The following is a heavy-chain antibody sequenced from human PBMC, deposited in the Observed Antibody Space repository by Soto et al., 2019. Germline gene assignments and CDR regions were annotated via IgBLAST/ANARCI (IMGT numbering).Heavy chain of an antibody. CDR2: IIPIFGTA. CDR1: GGTFSSYA. J-gene: IGHJ4*02. Sequence: SVKFSCKSSGGTFSSYAISWVRQAPGQGLEWMGGIIPIFGTANYAQKFQGRVTITADESTSTAYMELSSLRSEDTAVYYCARIYSSGWSSDYWGQGTLVTVSS. D-gene: IGHD6-19*01. V-gene: IGHV1-69*13. CDR3: ARIYSSGWSSDY.